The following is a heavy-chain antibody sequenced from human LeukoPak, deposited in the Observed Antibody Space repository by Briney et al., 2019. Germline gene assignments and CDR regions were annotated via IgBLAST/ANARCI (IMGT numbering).Heavy chain of an antibody. J-gene: IGHJ2*01. CDR1: GFTFDDYA. D-gene: IGHD2-2*01. V-gene: IGHV3-74*01. CDR2: ISSDGSST. Sequence: PGGSLRLSCAASGFTFDDYAMHWVRQAPGKGLEWVSLISSDGSSTTYADSVKGRFTISRDSAKNTLYLQMNSLRAEDTAVYYCARRRLPAADPWYFDLWGRGTLVTVSS. CDR3: ARRRLPAADPWYFDL.